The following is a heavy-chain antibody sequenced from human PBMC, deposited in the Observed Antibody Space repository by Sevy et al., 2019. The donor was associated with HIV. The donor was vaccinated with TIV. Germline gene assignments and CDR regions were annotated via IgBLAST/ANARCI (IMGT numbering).Heavy chain of an antibody. Sequence: ASVKVSCKVSGYTLTELSMHWVRQAPGKGLEWMGGFDPEDGETIYAQKFQGRVTMTEDTSTDTAYMELSSLRSEDTAVYYCERLNAMGTRYYYYYYGMDVWGQGTTVTVSS. J-gene: IGHJ6*02. CDR2: FDPEDGET. D-gene: IGHD5-18*01. CDR3: ERLNAMGTRYYYYYYGMDV. CDR1: GYTLTELS. V-gene: IGHV1-24*01.